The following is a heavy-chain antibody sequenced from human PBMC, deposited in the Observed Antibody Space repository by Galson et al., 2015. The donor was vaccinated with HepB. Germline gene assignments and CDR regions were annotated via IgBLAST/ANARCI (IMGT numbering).Heavy chain of an antibody. J-gene: IGHJ4*02. CDR2: ITSSGGNS. CDR1: GFSFNRYA. CDR3: AKDGIMVANNPYHFHY. V-gene: IGHV3-23*01. Sequence: SLRLSCAASGFSFNRYAMTWVRQAPGKGLEWVSSITSSGGNSYYTDYVKGRFTVSRDNSKNTLLLQLNSLRAKDTSMYFCAKDGIMVANNPYHFHYWGQGTLVTVSS. D-gene: IGHD2-15*01.